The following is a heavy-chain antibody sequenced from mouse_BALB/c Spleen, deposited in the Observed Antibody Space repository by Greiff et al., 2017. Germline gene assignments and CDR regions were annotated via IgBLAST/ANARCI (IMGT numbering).Heavy chain of an antibody. CDR3: ARGGMVTRFVYYAMDY. V-gene: IGHV2-6-7*01. J-gene: IGHJ4*01. D-gene: IGHD2-1*01. Sequence: VKLMESGPGLVAPSQSLSITCTVSGFSLTGYGVNWVRQPPGKGLEWLGMIWGDGSTDYNSALKSRLSISKDNSKSQVFLKMNSLQTDDTARYYCARGGMVTRFVYYAMDYWGQGTSVTVSS. CDR1: GFSLTGYG. CDR2: IWGDGST.